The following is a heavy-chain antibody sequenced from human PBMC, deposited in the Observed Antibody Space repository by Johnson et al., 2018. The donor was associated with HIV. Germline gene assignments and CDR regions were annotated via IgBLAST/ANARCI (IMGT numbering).Heavy chain of an antibody. CDR3: ARATDQRLDAFDI. CDR2: IRYDGSTQ. Sequence: QVQLVESGGGVVQPGGSLRLSCATSGFTFSNYAMHWVRQAPGKGLEWVAYIRYDGSTQSYADSVKGRFSISRDNSKNTLYMEINSLRAEETAVYYCARATDQRLDAFDIWGQGTMVTVSS. CDR1: GFTFSNYA. D-gene: IGHD6-25*01. J-gene: IGHJ3*02. V-gene: IGHV3-30*02.